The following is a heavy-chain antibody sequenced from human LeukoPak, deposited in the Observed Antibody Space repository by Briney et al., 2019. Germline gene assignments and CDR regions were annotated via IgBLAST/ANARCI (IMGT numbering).Heavy chain of an antibody. D-gene: IGHD2-15*01. CDR1: GYTFTTYD. Sequence: EASVKVSCKASGYTFTTYDINWVRQATGQGLEWMGWMNPNSGNTGYAQKFQGRVTMTRNTHISTAYMELSSLRSEDTAVYYCTRGGSEIKSGDDYWGQGTLVTVSS. J-gene: IGHJ4*02. V-gene: IGHV1-8*01. CDR2: MNPNSGNT. CDR3: TRGGSEIKSGDDY.